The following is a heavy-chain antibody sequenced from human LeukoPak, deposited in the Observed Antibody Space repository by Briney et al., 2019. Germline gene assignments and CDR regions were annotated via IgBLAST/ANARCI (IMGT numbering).Heavy chain of an antibody. CDR1: GGSISSYY. CDR3: AREGSDYVWGSYRH. J-gene: IGHJ4*02. Sequence: SETLSLTCTVSGGSISSYYWSWIRQPPGKGLEWIGYIYYSGSTNYNPSLKSRVTISVDTSKNQFSLKLSSVTAADTAVYYCAREGSDYVWGSYRHWGQGTLVTVSS. D-gene: IGHD3-16*02. CDR2: IYYSGST. V-gene: IGHV4-59*12.